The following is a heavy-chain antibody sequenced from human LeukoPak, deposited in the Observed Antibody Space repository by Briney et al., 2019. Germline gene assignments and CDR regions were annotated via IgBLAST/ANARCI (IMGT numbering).Heavy chain of an antibody. D-gene: IGHD1-26*01. CDR3: ANQWGPFGWPFDY. CDR2: ISGSGGST. Sequence: GGSLRLSCAASGFTFSSYDMSWVRQAPGKGLEWVSAISGSGGSTYYADSVKGRFTISRDNSKNTLYLQMNSLRAEDTAVYYCANQWGPFGWPFDYWGQGTLVTVSS. V-gene: IGHV3-23*01. CDR1: GFTFSSYD. J-gene: IGHJ4*02.